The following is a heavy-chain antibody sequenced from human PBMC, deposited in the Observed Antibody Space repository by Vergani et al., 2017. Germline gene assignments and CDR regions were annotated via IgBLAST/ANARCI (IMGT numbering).Heavy chain of an antibody. CDR1: GGTFSSYA. CDR3: ARDSGDFWSGYWSHNYYYYMDV. CDR2: ISAYNGNT. V-gene: IGHV1-18*01. J-gene: IGHJ6*03. Sequence: QVQLVQSGAEVKKPGSSVKVSCKASGGTFSSYAISWVRQAPGQGLEWMGWISAYNGNTNYAQKLQGRVTMTTDTSTSTAYMELRSLRSDDTAVYYCARDSGDFWSGYWSHNYYYYMDVWGKGTTVTVSS. D-gene: IGHD3-3*01.